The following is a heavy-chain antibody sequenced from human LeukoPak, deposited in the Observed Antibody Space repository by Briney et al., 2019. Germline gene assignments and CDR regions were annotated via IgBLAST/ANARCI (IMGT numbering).Heavy chain of an antibody. D-gene: IGHD3-22*01. CDR1: GYTFTGYY. V-gene: IGHV1-2*06. J-gene: IGHJ3*02. Sequence: GASVKVSCKASGYTFTGYYMHWVRQAPGQGLEWMGRINPNSGGTNYAQKFEGRVTMTRDTSISTAYMELSRLRSDDTAVYYCARVITYYYDSSGYNVDAFDIWGQGTMVTVSS. CDR2: INPNSGGT. CDR3: ARVITYYYDSSGYNVDAFDI.